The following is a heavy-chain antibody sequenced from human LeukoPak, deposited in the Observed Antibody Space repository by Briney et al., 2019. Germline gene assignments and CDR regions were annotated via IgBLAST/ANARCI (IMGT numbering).Heavy chain of an antibody. CDR3: AKSDCGSDGCKLLNY. CDR1: GFVFSHFT. D-gene: IGHD2-21*01. CDR2: INGSGDAT. Sequence: GGSLRLSCAASGFVFSHFTVTWVRQAPGKGLEWVSSINGSGDATKYADSVMGRFTISRDNSKNTVSLQMNSLRAEDTAVYYCAKSDCGSDGCKLLNYWGQGTLVTASS. V-gene: IGHV3-23*01. J-gene: IGHJ4*02.